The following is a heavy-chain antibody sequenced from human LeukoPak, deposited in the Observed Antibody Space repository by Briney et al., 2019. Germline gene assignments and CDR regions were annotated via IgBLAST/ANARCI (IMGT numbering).Heavy chain of an antibody. CDR1: GYTFTGYH. Sequence: ASVKVSCKASGYTFTGYHMHWVRQAPGQGLEWMGRINPNSGDTNYAQKFQGRVTMTRDTSTSTVYMELSSLRSEDTAVYYCARGRGPRAAGNIWDDYWGQGTLVTVSS. V-gene: IGHV1-2*06. D-gene: IGHD6-13*01. J-gene: IGHJ4*02. CDR2: INPNSGDT. CDR3: ARGRGPRAAGNIWDDY.